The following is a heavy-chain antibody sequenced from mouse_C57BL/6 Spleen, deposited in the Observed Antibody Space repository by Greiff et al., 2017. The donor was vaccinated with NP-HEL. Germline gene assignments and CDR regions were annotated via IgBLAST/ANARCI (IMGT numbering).Heavy chain of an antibody. V-gene: IGHV1-39*01. Sequence: EVQRQQSGPERGKPGASVKISCKASGYSFTDYYMNWVKQSNGKSLEWIGVINPKYGTTSYNQKFKGKATLTVDQSSSTAYMQLNSLTSEDSAVYYCARFGRNDDFDYWGQGTTLTVSS. CDR3: ARFGRNDDFDY. J-gene: IGHJ2*01. D-gene: IGHD2-1*01. CDR2: INPKYGTT. CDR1: GYSFTDYY.